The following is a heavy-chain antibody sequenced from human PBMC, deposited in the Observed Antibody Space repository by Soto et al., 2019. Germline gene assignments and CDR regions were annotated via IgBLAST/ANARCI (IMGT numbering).Heavy chain of an antibody. CDR2: IYPGDSDT. D-gene: IGHD6-13*01. J-gene: IGHJ6*02. Sequence: GESLKISCKGSGYSFTIYWIGWVRQMPGKGLEWMGIIYPGDSDTRYSPSFQGQVTISADKSISTAYLQWSSLKASDTAMYYCATSNSSSWSXKKRSPLDYYYYYGMDVWGQGTTVTVSS. CDR3: ATSNSSSWSXKKRSPLDYYYYYGMDV. V-gene: IGHV5-51*01. CDR1: GYSFTIYW.